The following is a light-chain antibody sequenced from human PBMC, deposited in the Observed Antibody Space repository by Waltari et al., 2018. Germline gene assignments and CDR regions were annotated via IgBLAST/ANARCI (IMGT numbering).Light chain of an antibody. CDR2: DND. Sequence: QSVLPQPPSVSAAPGQRVTISCSGRRSNLAYNYVSWYRQLPGTAPKLLIYDNDKRPSGIPDRFSGSKSGTSATLGITGLQTGDEADYYCGTWDSSLTAVVFGGGTKLTVL. CDR3: GTWDSSLTAVV. V-gene: IGLV1-51*01. J-gene: IGLJ2*01. CDR1: RSNLAYNY.